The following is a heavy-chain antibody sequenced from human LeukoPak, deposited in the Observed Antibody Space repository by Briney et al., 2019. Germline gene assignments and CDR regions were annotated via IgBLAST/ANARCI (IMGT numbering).Heavy chain of an antibody. CDR3: ARVVGYGGNFDY. CDR2: IYYSGST. Sequence: SETLSLTCTVSGGSISSYYWSWIRQPPGKGLEWIGYIYYSGSTNYNPSLKSRVTISVDTSKNQFSLKLSSVTAADTAVYYCARVVGYGGNFDYWGQGTLVTVSS. J-gene: IGHJ4*02. V-gene: IGHV4-59*01. D-gene: IGHD4-23*01. CDR1: GGSISSYY.